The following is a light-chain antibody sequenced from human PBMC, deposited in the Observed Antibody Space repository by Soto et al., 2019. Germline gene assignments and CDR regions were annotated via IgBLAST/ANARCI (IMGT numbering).Light chain of an antibody. CDR3: QQRSNWPLT. CDR2: DAS. J-gene: IGKJ4*01. Sequence: EIVLTQSPATLSLSPGERATLSCRASQSVSSYLAWYQQKPGQAPRLLIYDASNRATGIPVRFSGSGSGTDFTLTISSLEPEDFAVYYCQQRSNWPLTFGGGNKVEIK. V-gene: IGKV3-11*01. CDR1: QSVSSY.